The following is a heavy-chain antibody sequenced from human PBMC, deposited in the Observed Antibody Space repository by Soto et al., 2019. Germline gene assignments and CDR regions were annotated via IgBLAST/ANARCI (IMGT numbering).Heavy chain of an antibody. CDR3: ASVGYCSGGSCYPI. D-gene: IGHD2-15*01. Sequence: SETLSLTCTVSGGSISSYYWSWIRQPPGKGLEWIGYIYYSGSTNYNPSLKSRVTISVDTSKNQFSPKLSSVTAADTAVYYCASVGYCSGGSCYPIWGQGTMVTVSS. V-gene: IGHV4-59*01. CDR2: IYYSGST. CDR1: GGSISSYY. J-gene: IGHJ3*02.